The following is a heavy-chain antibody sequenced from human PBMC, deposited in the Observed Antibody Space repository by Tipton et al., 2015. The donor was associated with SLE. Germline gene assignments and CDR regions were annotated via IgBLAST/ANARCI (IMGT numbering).Heavy chain of an antibody. J-gene: IGHJ3*01. V-gene: IGHV4-59*08. CDR1: VASLTGDY. Sequence: TLSLTCTVSVASLTGDYWCWIRQPPGKGLEWIGYVFYPGRTSYNSSLMSRVTISIDTSYNQFSLRLTSVTAADTADYYCARHIWGGYHAFDVWAHGALVTVSS. CDR3: ARHIWGGYHAFDV. D-gene: IGHD3-16*02. CDR2: VFYPGRT.